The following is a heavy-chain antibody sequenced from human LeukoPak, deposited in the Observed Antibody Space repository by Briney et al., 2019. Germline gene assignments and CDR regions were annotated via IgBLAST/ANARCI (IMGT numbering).Heavy chain of an antibody. CDR3: ARGADITIFGVVIRDYYYMDV. CDR2: IIPIFGTA. CDR1: GGTFSSYA. Sequence: SVKVSCKASGGTFSSYAISWVRQAPGQGLEWMGGIIPIFGTANYAQKFQGRVTITTDESTSTAYMELSSLRSEDTAVYYCARGADITIFGVVIRDYYYMDVWAKGPRSPSP. J-gene: IGHJ6*03. D-gene: IGHD3-3*01. V-gene: IGHV1-69*05.